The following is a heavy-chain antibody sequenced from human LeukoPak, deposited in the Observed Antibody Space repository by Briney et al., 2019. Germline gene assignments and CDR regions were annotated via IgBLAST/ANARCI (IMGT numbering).Heavy chain of an antibody. CDR3: ARALRRYYYYYMDV. CDR1: GYTFTSYY. CDR2: INPSGGST. J-gene: IGHJ6*03. V-gene: IGHV1-46*01. D-gene: IGHD3-16*01. Sequence: VSVKVSCKASGYTFTSYYMHWMRQAPGQGLEWMGIINPSGGSTSYAQKFQGRVTMTRDMSTSTVYMELSSLRSEDTAVYYCARALRRYYYYYMDVWGKGTTVTVSS.